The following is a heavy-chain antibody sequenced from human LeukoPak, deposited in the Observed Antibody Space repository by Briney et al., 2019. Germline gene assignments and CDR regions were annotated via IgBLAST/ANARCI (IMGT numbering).Heavy chain of an antibody. Sequence: GASVKVSCKASGYTFTGYYMHWVRQAPGQGLEWMGWINPNSGGTNYAQKFQGRVTMTRDTSISTAYVELSRLRSDDTAVYYCARDRGDYYYDSSGEFDYWGQGTLVTVSS. CDR2: INPNSGGT. CDR1: GYTFTGYY. D-gene: IGHD3-22*01. V-gene: IGHV1-2*02. J-gene: IGHJ4*02. CDR3: ARDRGDYYYDSSGEFDY.